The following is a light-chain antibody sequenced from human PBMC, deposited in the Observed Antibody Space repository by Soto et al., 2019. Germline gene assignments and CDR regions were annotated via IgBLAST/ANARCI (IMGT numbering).Light chain of an antibody. CDR2: AAS. Sequence: DIQMTQSPSSLSASVGDRVTITCRATQGISNYLAWYQQKPGKIPKLLIYAASTLQSGVPSRFSGSGSGTDFTLTINSLQPEDVATYFCQKYNSAPPTFGQGTKVEIK. J-gene: IGKJ1*01. CDR3: QKYNSAPPT. V-gene: IGKV1-27*01. CDR1: QGISNY.